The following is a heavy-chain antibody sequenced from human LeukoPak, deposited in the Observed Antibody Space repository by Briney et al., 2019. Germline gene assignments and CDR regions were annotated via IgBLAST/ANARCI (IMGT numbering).Heavy chain of an antibody. Sequence: GGSLRLSCAASGFIVSSNYMSWVRQAPGKGLEWVSIIYSGGNTYYADSVEGRFTISRDNSKNTLYLQMNSLRAEDTAVYYCARDRTYFDYWGQGTLVTVSS. V-gene: IGHV3-66*02. CDR1: GFIVSSNY. CDR2: IYSGGNT. J-gene: IGHJ4*02. D-gene: IGHD3-16*01. CDR3: ARDRTYFDY.